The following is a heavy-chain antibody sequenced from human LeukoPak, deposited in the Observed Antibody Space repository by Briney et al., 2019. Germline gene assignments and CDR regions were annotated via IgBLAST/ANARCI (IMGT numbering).Heavy chain of an antibody. V-gene: IGHV4-59*01. CDR1: GGSISSNY. CDR2: IYYSGSS. J-gene: IGHJ4*02. Sequence: SETLSLTCTVSGGSISSNYWSWIRQPPGKGLEWIGYIYYSGSSNYNPSLKSRVTISVDTSKNQFSLKVSSVTAADTAVYYCAREGSGGSCFLDWGQGTLVTVSS. D-gene: IGHD2-15*01. CDR3: AREGSGGSCFLD.